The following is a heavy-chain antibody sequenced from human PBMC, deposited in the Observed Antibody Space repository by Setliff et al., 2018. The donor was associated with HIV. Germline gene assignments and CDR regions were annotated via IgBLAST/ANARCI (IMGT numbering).Heavy chain of an antibody. CDR3: ARAYCSNGVCYRGSDL. Sequence: ASVKVSCKASGYTFTGYYMHWVRQAPGQGLEWMGWINPNSGGTNYAQTFQGRVTMTRDTSISTAYMELSRLRSDDTAVYYCARAYCSNGVCYRGSDLWGQGTPVTVSS. V-gene: IGHV1-2*02. D-gene: IGHD2-8*01. J-gene: IGHJ5*02. CDR2: INPNSGGT. CDR1: GYTFTGYY.